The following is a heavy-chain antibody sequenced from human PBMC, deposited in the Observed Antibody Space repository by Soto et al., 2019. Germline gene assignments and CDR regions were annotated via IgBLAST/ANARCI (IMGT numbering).Heavy chain of an antibody. J-gene: IGHJ4*02. CDR2: ISGSGGST. V-gene: IGHV3-23*01. Sequence: GGSLRLSCAASGFTFSSYAMSWVRKAPGKGLEWVSAISGSGGSTYYADSVKGRFTISRDNSKNTLYLQMNSLRAEDTAVYYCAKFLHLGELSLFSKFDYWGQGTLVTVSS. CDR1: GFTFSSYA. D-gene: IGHD3-16*02. CDR3: AKFLHLGELSLFSKFDY.